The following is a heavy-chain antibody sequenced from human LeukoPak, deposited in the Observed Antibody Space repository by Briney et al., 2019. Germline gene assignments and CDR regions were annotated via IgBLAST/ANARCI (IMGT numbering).Heavy chain of an antibody. Sequence: ASQTLSLTCTVSGASFSSGDQYWNWIRQSPGKGLEWIGSIHPSGRLYNNPSLESRVTISIYTSKNQLSLTLNSVTAADMAVYFCSRGLDSRKLGYWGQGTLVTVSS. D-gene: IGHD3-22*01. V-gene: IGHV4-31*03. CDR3: SRGLDSRKLGY. J-gene: IGHJ4*02. CDR2: IHPSGRL. CDR1: GASFSSGDQY.